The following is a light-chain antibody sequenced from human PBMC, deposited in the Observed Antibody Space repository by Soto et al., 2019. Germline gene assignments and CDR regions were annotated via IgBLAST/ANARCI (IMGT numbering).Light chain of an antibody. CDR3: QQYNSYSPT. CDR2: KAS. CDR1: QCISTW. J-gene: IGKJ1*01. Sequence: DIQMTKSPSTLSASVADRVTITCRASQCISTWLAWYQQAQGQAPKLLIHKASSLQSGVPSRFRGRGSGTDFTLPISRLHTDDFQTYYCQQYNSYSPTFGQGTKVDIK. V-gene: IGKV1-5*03.